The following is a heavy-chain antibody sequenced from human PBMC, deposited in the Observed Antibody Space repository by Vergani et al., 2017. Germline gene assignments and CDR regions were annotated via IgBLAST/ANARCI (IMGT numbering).Heavy chain of an antibody. J-gene: IGHJ4*02. CDR1: GFTFSSYS. Sequence: EVQLLESGGGLVKPGGSLRLSCAASGFTFSSYSMNWVRQAPGKGLEWVSSISSSSSYIYYADSVKGRFTISRDNAKNSLYLQMNSLRAEDTAVYYCARDTGGRWPRYYFDYWGQGTLVTVSS. D-gene: IGHD5-24*01. CDR2: ISSSSSYI. CDR3: ARDTGGRWPRYYFDY. V-gene: IGHV3-21*01.